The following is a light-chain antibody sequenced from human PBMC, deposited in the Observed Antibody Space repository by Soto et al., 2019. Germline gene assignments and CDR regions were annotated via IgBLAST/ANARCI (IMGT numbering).Light chain of an antibody. CDR3: NSYAGINNLV. V-gene: IGLV2-8*01. CDR2: DVS. J-gene: IGLJ2*01. CDR1: SSDVGGYNY. Sequence: QSALTQPPSASGSPGQSVTISCTGTSSDVGGYNYVSWYQQHPGKAPKLMIYDVSVRPSGVPDRFSGSKSGNTASLTVSGLQAEDEAEYYYNSYAGINNLVFGGGTKVTVL.